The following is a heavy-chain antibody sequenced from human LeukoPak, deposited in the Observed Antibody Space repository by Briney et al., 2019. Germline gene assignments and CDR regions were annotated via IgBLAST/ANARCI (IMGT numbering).Heavy chain of an antibody. CDR1: GGSISSYY. CDR3: ARERIFYVWGSYREGDWFDP. D-gene: IGHD3-16*02. Sequence: SETLSLTCTVSGGSISSYYWSWIRQPPGKGLEWIGYIYYSGSTSYNPSLKSRVTISVDTSKNQFSLKLSSVTAADTAVYYCARERIFYVWGSYREGDWFDPWGQGTLVTVSS. V-gene: IGHV4-59*12. CDR2: IYYSGST. J-gene: IGHJ5*02.